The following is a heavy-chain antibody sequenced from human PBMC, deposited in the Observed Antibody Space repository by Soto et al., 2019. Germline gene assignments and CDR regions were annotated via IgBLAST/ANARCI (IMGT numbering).Heavy chain of an antibody. CDR1: GGSISSGGYY. CDR3: ARLLEGFGELFMFDP. CDR2: IYYSGST. D-gene: IGHD3-10*01. V-gene: IGHV4-31*03. J-gene: IGHJ5*02. Sequence: SETLSLTCIVSGGSISSGGYYWSWIRQQPGKGLEWIGYIYYSGSTYYNPSLKSRVTRSVDTSKNQFSLKLSSVTAADTAVYYCARLLEGFGELFMFDPWGQGTLVTVSS.